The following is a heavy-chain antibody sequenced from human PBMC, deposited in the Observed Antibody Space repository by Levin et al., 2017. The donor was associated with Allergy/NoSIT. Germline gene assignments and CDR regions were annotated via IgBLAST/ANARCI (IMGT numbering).Heavy chain of an antibody. CDR3: AKDLTRSGVVVAAYYFDY. J-gene: IGHJ4*02. V-gene: IGHV3-23*01. CDR2: ISGNGGST. CDR1: GFTFSNYA. Sequence: GGSLRLSCAASGFTFSNYAMSWVRQAPGKGLEWVSAISGNGGSTLHADSVKGRFAISRDNSKNTLYLQMDGLRAEDTAVYYCAKDLTRSGVVVAAYYFDYWGQGTLVTVSS. D-gene: IGHD3-22*01.